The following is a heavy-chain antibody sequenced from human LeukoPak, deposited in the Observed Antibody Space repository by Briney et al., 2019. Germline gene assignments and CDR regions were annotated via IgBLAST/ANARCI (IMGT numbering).Heavy chain of an antibody. CDR3: ARDSEITDAFDI. Sequence: ASVKVSCKASGYTFTSYGISWVRRAHGQGLEWMGWMRVYNGNTNHAKNFQDRVTMTADTSTNTAYMELRSLRSDDTAVYYCARDSEITDAFDIWGQGTMVTVSS. CDR2: MRVYNGNT. CDR1: GYTFTSYG. D-gene: IGHD1-14*01. J-gene: IGHJ3*02. V-gene: IGHV1-18*01.